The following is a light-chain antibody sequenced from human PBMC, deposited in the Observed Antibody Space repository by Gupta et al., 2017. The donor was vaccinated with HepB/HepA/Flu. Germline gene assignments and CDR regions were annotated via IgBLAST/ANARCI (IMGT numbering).Light chain of an antibody. Sequence: EIVMTQSPATLSVSPGERATLSCRASQRVSSNVAWYQQKPGQAPRLLMYAASTRATGIPDRFSGSGSGTEFTLTISSLQSEDFAVYYCQETNNWPPFTFGGGTRVEF. V-gene: IGKV3D-15*01. CDR2: AAS. CDR3: QETNNWPPFT. J-gene: IGKJ4*01. CDR1: QRVSSN.